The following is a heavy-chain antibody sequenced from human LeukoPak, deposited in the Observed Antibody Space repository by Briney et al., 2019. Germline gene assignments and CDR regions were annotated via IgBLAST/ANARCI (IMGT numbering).Heavy chain of an antibody. CDR3: VRDWEGFNSDI. Sequence: SETLSLTCTVSGGSVSSYYWSWVRQPPGEGLEWIAYVYNSGSTNYNPSLKSRVTISVDRSKNQFSLKMNSVTAADTAIYYCVRDWEGFNSDIWGQGTMVTVSS. J-gene: IGHJ3*02. CDR2: VYNSGST. D-gene: IGHD1-26*01. CDR1: GGSVSSYY. V-gene: IGHV4-59*02.